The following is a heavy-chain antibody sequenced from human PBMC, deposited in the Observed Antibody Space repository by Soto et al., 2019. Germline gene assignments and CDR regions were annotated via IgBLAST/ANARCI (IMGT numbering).Heavy chain of an antibody. Sequence: SVKVSCKASGGTFSSYAISWVRQAPGQGLEWMGGIIPIFGTANYAQKFQGRVTITADKSTSTAYMELSSLRSEDTAVYYCARDWYSSSWSWWFDPWGEGTLVTVSS. CDR1: GGTFSSYA. J-gene: IGHJ5*02. V-gene: IGHV1-69*06. D-gene: IGHD6-13*01. CDR3: ARDWYSSSWSWWFDP. CDR2: IIPIFGTA.